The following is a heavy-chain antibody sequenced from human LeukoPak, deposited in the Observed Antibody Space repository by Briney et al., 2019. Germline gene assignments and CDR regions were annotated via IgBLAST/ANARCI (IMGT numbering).Heavy chain of an antibody. CDR1: GFSLHTYC. Sequence: GGSLRLSCAGSGFSLHTYCMNWVRQAPGKGLEWVSYISSSGSTIYYADSVKGRFTISRDNAKNSLYLRMNSLRAEDTAVYYCARESDSSGYYLDAFDIWGQGTMVTVSS. CDR3: ARESDSSGYYLDAFDI. CDR2: ISSSGSTI. V-gene: IGHV3-48*04. J-gene: IGHJ3*02. D-gene: IGHD3-22*01.